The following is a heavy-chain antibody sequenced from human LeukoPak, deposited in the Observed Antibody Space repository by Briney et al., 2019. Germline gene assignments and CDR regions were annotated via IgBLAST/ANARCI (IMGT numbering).Heavy chain of an antibody. J-gene: IGHJ6*03. CDR1: GGSISSYY. CDR3: ARSVEGYCRGGSCYYYSYYMDV. V-gene: IGHV4-59*01. CDR2: IYYSGST. D-gene: IGHD2-15*01. Sequence: PSETLSLTCAVSGGSISSYYWSWIRQPPGKGLEWIGSIYYSGSTYYNPSLKSRVTISVDTSKNQFSLKLSSVTAADTAVYYCARSVEGYCRGGSCYYYSYYMDVWGKGTTVTVSS.